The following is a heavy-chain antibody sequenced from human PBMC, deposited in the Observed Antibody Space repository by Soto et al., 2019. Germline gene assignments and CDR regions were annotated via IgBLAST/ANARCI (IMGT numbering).Heavy chain of an antibody. J-gene: IGHJ6*02. CDR2: IYPGDSDT. Sequence: GESLKISCKGSGYSFTSYWIGWVRQMPGKGLEWMGIIYPGDSDTRYSPSFQGQVTISADRSISTAYLQWSSLKASDTAMYYCERQDSSSWSSRYYYYGMDVWGQGTTVTVSS. D-gene: IGHD6-13*01. CDR3: ERQDSSSWSSRYYYYGMDV. V-gene: IGHV5-51*01. CDR1: GYSFTSYW.